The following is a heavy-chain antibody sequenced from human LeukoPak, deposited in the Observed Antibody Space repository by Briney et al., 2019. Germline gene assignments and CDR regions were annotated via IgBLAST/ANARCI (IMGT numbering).Heavy chain of an antibody. CDR2: IYYSGST. CDR3: ASPLPYYYGSGSYLPGFDI. Sequence: PSETLSLTCTVSGGSISSSSYYWGWIRQPPGKGLEWIGSIYYSGSTYYNPSLKSRVTISVDTSKNQFSLKLSSVPAADTAVYYCASPLPYYYGSGSYLPGFDIWGQGTMVTVSS. D-gene: IGHD3-10*01. CDR1: GGSISSSSYY. J-gene: IGHJ3*02. V-gene: IGHV4-39*01.